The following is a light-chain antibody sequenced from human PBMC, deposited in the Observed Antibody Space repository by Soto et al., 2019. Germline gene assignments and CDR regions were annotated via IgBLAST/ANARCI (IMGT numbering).Light chain of an antibody. CDR1: SSNIGSNT. J-gene: IGLJ2*01. CDR2: TDD. CDR3: ASWDDSLKGVV. V-gene: IGLV1-44*01. Sequence: QAVVTQPPSASGTPGQRVTISRSGSSSNIGSNTVTWYQQLPGTAPKLLISTDDQRPSGVPDRFSGSKSGSSASLAISGLQSQDEADYYCASWDDSLKGVVFGGGTKLTVL.